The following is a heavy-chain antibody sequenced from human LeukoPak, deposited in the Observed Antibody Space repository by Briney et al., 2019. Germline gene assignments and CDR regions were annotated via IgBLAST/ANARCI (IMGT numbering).Heavy chain of an antibody. J-gene: IGHJ4*02. CDR1: GFTVSAHY. V-gene: IGHV3-53*01. Sequence: GGSLRLSCAVSGFTVSAHYMSWVRQAPGKGLECVSFLYTGGDTYYADSVEGRFTISRDNSKNTVYLQMNSLRAEDTAVYYCARGSGYNYGFPDYWGQGTLVTVSS. D-gene: IGHD5-18*01. CDR3: ARGSGYNYGFPDY. CDR2: LYTGGDT.